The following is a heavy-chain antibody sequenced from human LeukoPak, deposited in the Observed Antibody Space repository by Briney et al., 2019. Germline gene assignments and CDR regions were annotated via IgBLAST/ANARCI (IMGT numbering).Heavy chain of an antibody. D-gene: IGHD3-22*01. V-gene: IGHV3-48*03. Sequence: GGSLGLSCAASGFTFSSYEMNWVRQAPGKGLEWVSYISSSGSTIYCADSVKGRFTISRDNAKNSLYLQMNSLRAEDTAVYYCARGVYYYDSSGYSLFDYWGQGTLVTVSS. J-gene: IGHJ4*02. CDR1: GFTFSSYE. CDR3: ARGVYYYDSSGYSLFDY. CDR2: ISSSGSTI.